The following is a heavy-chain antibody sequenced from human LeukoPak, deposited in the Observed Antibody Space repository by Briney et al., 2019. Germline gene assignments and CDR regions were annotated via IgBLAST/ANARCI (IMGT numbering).Heavy chain of an antibody. V-gene: IGHV3-33*01. D-gene: IGHD6-13*01. Sequence: QPGGSLRLSCAASGFTFSSYGMHWVRQAPGKGLEWVAVIWYDGSNKYYADSVEGRFTISRDNSKNTLYLQMNSLRAEDTAVYYCARDRRQLDAFDIWGQGTMVTVSS. CDR1: GFTFSSYG. CDR2: IWYDGSNK. CDR3: ARDRRQLDAFDI. J-gene: IGHJ3*02.